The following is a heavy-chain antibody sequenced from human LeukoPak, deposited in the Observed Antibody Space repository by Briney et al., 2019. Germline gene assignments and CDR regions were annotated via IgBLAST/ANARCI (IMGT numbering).Heavy chain of an antibody. CDR3: ASGSDWHPLRY. D-gene: IGHD3-9*01. V-gene: IGHV3-11*01. J-gene: IGHJ4*02. CDR1: GFTFSDYY. CDR2: ISSSGSTI. Sequence: GGSLRLSCAASGFTFSDYYMSWIRQAPGKGLEWVSYISSSGSTIYYADSVKGRFTISRDDAKNSLYLQMNSLRAEDTAVYYCASGSDWHPLRYWGQGTLVSVSS.